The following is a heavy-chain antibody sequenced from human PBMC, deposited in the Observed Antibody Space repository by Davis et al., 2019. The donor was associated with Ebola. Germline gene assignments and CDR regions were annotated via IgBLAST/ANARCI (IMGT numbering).Heavy chain of an antibody. CDR3: AKALGQLWLVYFDY. CDR2: ISSSSSYI. D-gene: IGHD6-19*01. V-gene: IGHV3-21*04. Sequence: PGGSLRLPCAASGFTFSSYSMNWVRQAPGKGLEWVSSISSSSSYIYYADSVKGRFTISRDNAKNSLYLQMNSLRAEDTAVYYCAKALGQLWLVYFDYWGQGTLVTVSS. J-gene: IGHJ4*02. CDR1: GFTFSSYS.